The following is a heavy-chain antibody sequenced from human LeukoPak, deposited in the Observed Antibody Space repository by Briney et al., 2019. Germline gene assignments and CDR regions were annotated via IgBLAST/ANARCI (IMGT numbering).Heavy chain of an antibody. CDR1: GYTFTSYY. CDR3: ASFDYYDSSGYYELDAFDI. D-gene: IGHD3-22*01. V-gene: IGHV1-46*01. CDR2: INPSGGST. J-gene: IGHJ3*02. Sequence: GASVKVSCKASGYTFTSYYMHWVRQAPGQGLEWMGIINPSGGSTSYAQKFQGRVTMTRDTSTSTVYMELSSLRSDDTAVYYCASFDYYDSSGYYELDAFDIWGQGTMVTVSS.